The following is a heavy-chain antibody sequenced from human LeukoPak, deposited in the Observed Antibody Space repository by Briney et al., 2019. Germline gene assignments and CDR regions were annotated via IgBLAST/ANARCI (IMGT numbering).Heavy chain of an antibody. V-gene: IGHV4-59*01. D-gene: IGHD3-22*01. J-gene: IGHJ6*02. Sequence: SETLSLTCTVSGGSISSYYWSWIRQPPGKGLEWIGYIYYSGSTKYNPSLKSRVIISVDTSKNQLSLQLSSVTAADTAMYYCARDGDSRESSPYYYYGMDVWGQGTTVTVSS. CDR3: ARDGDSRESSPYYYYGMDV. CDR2: IYYSGST. CDR1: GGSISSYY.